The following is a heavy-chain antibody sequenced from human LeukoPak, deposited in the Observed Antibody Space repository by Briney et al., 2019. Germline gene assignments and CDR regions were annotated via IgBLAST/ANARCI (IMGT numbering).Heavy chain of an antibody. CDR2: IKSKTDGGTT. Sequence: PGGSLRLSCAASGFTFSNAWMNWVRQAPGKGLEWVGRIKSKTDGGTTDYATPVKGRFTISRDDSKNTLYLQMNSLKTEDTAVYYCTTDLGARDAFDIWGQGTMVTVSS. J-gene: IGHJ3*02. CDR1: GFTFSNAW. V-gene: IGHV3-15*07. CDR3: TTDLGARDAFDI. D-gene: IGHD1-26*01.